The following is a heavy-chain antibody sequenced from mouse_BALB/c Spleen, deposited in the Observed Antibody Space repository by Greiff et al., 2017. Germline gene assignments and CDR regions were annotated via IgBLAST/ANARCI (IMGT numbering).Heavy chain of an antibody. D-gene: IGHD1-1*01. Sequence: VQLQQSGTVLARPGASVKMSCKASGYSFTSYWMHWVKQRPGQGLEWIGAIYPGNSDTSYNQKFKGKAKLTAVTSASTAYMELSSLTNEDSAVYYCTKIYYYGSSYPYYCDYWGQGTTLTVSS. CDR1: GYSFTSYW. CDR2: IYPGNSDT. J-gene: IGHJ2*01. V-gene: IGHV1-5*01. CDR3: TKIYYYGSSYPYYCDY.